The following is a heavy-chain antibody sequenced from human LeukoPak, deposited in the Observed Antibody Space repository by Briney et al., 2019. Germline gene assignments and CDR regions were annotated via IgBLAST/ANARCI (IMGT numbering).Heavy chain of an antibody. D-gene: IGHD3-3*01. CDR3: AREVYDGVLDY. J-gene: IGHJ4*02. V-gene: IGHV3-7*01. Sequence: GGSLRLSCAASGFTFSSYRMSWVRQAPGKGLEWVANIKQDGSGKYYVDSVKGRFTISRDNAKNSLYLQMNSLRAEDTAVYYCAREVYDGVLDYWGQGTLVTVSS. CDR1: GFTFSSYR. CDR2: IKQDGSGK.